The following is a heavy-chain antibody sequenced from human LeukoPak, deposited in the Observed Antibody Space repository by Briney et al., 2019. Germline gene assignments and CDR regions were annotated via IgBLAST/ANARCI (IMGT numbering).Heavy chain of an antibody. CDR1: GFTFSSSA. V-gene: IGHV3-23*01. J-gene: IGHJ5*02. D-gene: IGHD4-11*01. Sequence: GGSLRLSCAASGFTFSSSALNWVRQAPGKGLGWVSGISGSGGNTYYADSVKGRFTISRDNSKNTLYLQMNSLRAEDTAVYYCAKARTVFNWFDPWGQGTLVTVSS. CDR3: AKARTVFNWFDP. CDR2: ISGSGGNT.